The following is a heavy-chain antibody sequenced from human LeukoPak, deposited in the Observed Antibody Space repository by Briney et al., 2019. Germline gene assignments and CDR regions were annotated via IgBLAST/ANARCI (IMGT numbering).Heavy chain of an antibody. CDR2: ISGSGDGT. J-gene: IGHJ4*02. D-gene: IGHD6-6*01. CDR3: AKARGSSSSLAYFDY. Sequence: QPGGYLRLSCAASGFTLSSYAMSWVRQAPGKGLEWVSLISGSGDGTQSADSVTGRFTISRDNSKNTLYLQMDSLRADDTAIYYCAKARGSSSSLAYFDYWGQGTLVTVSS. V-gene: IGHV3-23*01. CDR1: GFTLSSYA.